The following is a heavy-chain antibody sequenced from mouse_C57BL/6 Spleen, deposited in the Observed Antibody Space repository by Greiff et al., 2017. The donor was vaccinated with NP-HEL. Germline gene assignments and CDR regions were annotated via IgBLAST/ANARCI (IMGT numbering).Heavy chain of an antibody. CDR1: GFTFSDYY. CDR2: INYDGSST. CDR3: ARFYYGNYVGWYFDV. D-gene: IGHD2-1*01. J-gene: IGHJ1*03. Sequence: EVKLMESEGGLVQPGSSMKLSCTASGFTFSDYYMAWVRQVPEKGLEWVANINYDGSSTYYLDSLKSRFIISRDNAKNILYLQMSSLKSEDTATYYCARFYYGNYVGWYFDVWGTGTTVTVSS. V-gene: IGHV5-16*01.